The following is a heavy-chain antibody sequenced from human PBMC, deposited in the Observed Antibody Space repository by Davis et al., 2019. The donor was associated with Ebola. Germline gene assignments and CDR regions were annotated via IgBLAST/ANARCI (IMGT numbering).Heavy chain of an antibody. CDR2: TSAYNGTT. V-gene: IGHV1-18*01. J-gene: IGHJ4*02. CDR3: ARVGEYSSSWYPDY. CDR1: GYISTSSG. Sequence: ASVQVSCNASGYISTSSGISWVRQAPGQGLEWMGWTSAYNGTTNYAQKLQGRVTMTTDTYTSTAYMELRSLRSDDTAVYYCARVGEYSSSWYPDYWGQGTLVTVSS. D-gene: IGHD6-13*01.